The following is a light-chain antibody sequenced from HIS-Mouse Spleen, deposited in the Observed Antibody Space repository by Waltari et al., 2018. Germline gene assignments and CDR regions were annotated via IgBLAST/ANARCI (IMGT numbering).Light chain of an antibody. CDR1: SSDVGGYNY. J-gene: IGLJ2*01. Sequence: QSALTQPRSVSGSPGQSVTIPCPGTSSDVGGYNYVSWYQQHPGKAPKLMIYDVSKRPSGVPDRFSGSKSGNTASLTISGLQAEDEADYYCCSYAGSYTFEVVFGGGTKLTVL. CDR2: DVS. V-gene: IGLV2-11*01. CDR3: CSYAGSYTFEVV.